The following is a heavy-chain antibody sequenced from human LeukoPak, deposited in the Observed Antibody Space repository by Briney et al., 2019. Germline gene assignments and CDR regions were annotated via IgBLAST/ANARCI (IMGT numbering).Heavy chain of an antibody. CDR1: GDSVRSASYY. Sequence: SETLSLTCTVSGDSVRSASYYWSWIRQPAGKGLEWIGRIYTSESIYYNPSLKSRVTMSLDTSRNQISLKLSSVTAADTAVYYCARDDVGITAVGSLWGQGTLVTVSS. D-gene: IGHD6-13*01. CDR2: IYTSESI. CDR3: ARDDVGITAVGSL. V-gene: IGHV4-61*02. J-gene: IGHJ4*02.